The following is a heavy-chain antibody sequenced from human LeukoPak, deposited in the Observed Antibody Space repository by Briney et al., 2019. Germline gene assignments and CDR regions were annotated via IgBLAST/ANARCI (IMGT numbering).Heavy chain of an antibody. D-gene: IGHD4-23*01. J-gene: IGHJ5*02. CDR3: TRGGHDYGGSFDP. CDR1: GASIASGSYH. V-gene: IGHV4-61*02. Sequence: SETLSLTCAISGASIASGSYHWDWIRQPAGSRPEYIGRISAGGRTNYNPSLKSRLTISMDTSKHHVSLRLSSVTAADTALYYCTRGGHDYGGSFDPWGQGILVTVSS. CDR2: ISAGGRT.